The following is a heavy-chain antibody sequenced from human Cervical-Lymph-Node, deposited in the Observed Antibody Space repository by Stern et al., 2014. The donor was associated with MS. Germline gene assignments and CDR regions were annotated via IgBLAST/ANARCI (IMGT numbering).Heavy chain of an antibody. CDR1: GYSFTTYW. CDR2: IYPADSDT. Sequence: VQLVQSGAEVKKPGESLKISCKGSGYSFTTYWIVWVRQMPGKGLEWMGIIYPADSDTRYSPSFQGQVTISADKSITTAYLQWSSLKASDTAMYYCARVGRPATWPSPFDYWGQGTLVTVSS. V-gene: IGHV5-51*03. J-gene: IGHJ4*02. D-gene: IGHD1-26*01. CDR3: ARVGRPATWPSPFDY.